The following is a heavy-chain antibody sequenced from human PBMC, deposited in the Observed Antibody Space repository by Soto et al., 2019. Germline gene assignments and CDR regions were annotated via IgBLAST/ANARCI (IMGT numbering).Heavy chain of an antibody. CDR3: AKVGTYDFWSGYDSAFDI. CDR1: GFTFSNYA. Sequence: EVLLLESGGGLVQPGGSLRLSCAASGFTFSNYAMSWVRQAPGKGLEWVSGISGSGGGTDYADSVKDRFTISRDNSKNTLYLQMNSLRAEDTAVYYCAKVGTYDFWSGYDSAFDIWGQGTMVTVSS. V-gene: IGHV3-23*01. J-gene: IGHJ3*02. CDR2: ISGSGGGT. D-gene: IGHD3-3*01.